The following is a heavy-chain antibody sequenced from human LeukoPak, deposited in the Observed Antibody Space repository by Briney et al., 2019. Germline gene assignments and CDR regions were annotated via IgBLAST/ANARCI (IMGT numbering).Heavy chain of an antibody. CDR3: ARVLTSYFDS. CDR1: GFTFSSYS. CDR2: ISTSSSYT. J-gene: IGHJ4*02. Sequence: GGSLGLSCAASGFTFSSYSMNWVRQAPGQGLEWVSYISTSSSYTSYADSVKGRFTISRDNAKNSLYLQMNSLRAEDTAVYYCARVLTSYFDSWGQGTLVTVSS. V-gene: IGHV3-21*05. D-gene: IGHD2/OR15-2a*01.